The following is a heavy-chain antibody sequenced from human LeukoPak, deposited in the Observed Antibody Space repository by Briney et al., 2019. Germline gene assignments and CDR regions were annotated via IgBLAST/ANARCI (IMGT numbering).Heavy chain of an antibody. V-gene: IGHV4-34*01. J-gene: IGHJ4*02. Sequence: PSETLSLTCAVYGGSFSGYYWSWIRQPPGKGLEWIGEINHSGSTNYNPSLKSRVTISVDTSKNQFSLKLSSVTAADTAVYYCARLGGLAVARHYFDYWGQGTLVTVSS. CDR2: INHSGST. D-gene: IGHD6-19*01. CDR3: ARLGGLAVARHYFDY. CDR1: GGSFSGYY.